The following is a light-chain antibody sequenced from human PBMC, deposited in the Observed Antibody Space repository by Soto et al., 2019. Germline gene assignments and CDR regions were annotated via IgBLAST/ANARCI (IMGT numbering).Light chain of an antibody. Sequence: QSALTQPASVSGSPGQSITISCTGTSSDVGGYNYVSWYQQHPGKAPKLMIYEVTDRPSGVSNRFSGSKSGNTASLTISGLQAEDAAEYYCSSYASSSTLVFGTGTKLTVL. V-gene: IGLV2-14*01. CDR3: SSYASSSTLV. CDR2: EVT. J-gene: IGLJ1*01. CDR1: SSDVGGYNY.